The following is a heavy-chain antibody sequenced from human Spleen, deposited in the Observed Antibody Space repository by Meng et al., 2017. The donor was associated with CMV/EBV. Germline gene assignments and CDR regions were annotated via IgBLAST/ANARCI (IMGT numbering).Heavy chain of an antibody. CDR2: ISTYNGNT. V-gene: IGHV1-18*01. D-gene: IGHD6-19*01. Sequence: ASVKVSCKASGFTFTTYGISWVRQAPGQGLEWMGWISTYNGNTNYAQKFQGRLTMTTVTSTSTAYMEMSSLRSDDTAVYYCARDQQWLAPGPWGQGTTVTVSS. CDR3: ARDQQWLAPGP. J-gene: IGHJ6*02. CDR1: GFTFTTYG.